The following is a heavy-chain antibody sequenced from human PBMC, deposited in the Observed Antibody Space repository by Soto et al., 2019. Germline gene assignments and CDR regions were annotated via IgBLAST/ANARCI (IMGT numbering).Heavy chain of an antibody. CDR2: FFYNKNT. CDR3: ARRCGGAFDI. CDR1: GGSISSTSSY. D-gene: IGHD3-10*01. Sequence: PSETLSLTCPVSGGSISSTSSYWGWVRQPPGKGLEWIGCFFYNKNTYYNPSLKSRVTISVDTSKIQFSLKLSSVTAADTAVYYCARRCGGAFDIWGQGTMVTVSS. V-gene: IGHV4-39*07. J-gene: IGHJ3*02.